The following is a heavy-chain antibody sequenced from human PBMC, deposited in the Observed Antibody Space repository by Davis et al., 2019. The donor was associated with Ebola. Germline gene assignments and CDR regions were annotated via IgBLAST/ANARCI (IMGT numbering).Heavy chain of an antibody. CDR1: GFTFSSYS. V-gene: IGHV3-21*01. CDR2: ISSSSSYI. J-gene: IGHJ5*02. CDR3: ARGGAFVVVVAATPYWFDP. Sequence: GESLKISCAASGFTFSSYSMNWVRQAPGKGLEWVSSISSSSSYIYYADSVKGRFTISRDNSKNMIYLQLNNVGAEDTAVYYCARGGAFVVVVAATPYWFDPWGQGTLVTVSS. D-gene: IGHD2-15*01.